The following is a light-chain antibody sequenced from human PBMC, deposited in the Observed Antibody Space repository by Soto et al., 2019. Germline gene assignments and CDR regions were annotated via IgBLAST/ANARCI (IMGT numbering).Light chain of an antibody. V-gene: IGKV3-15*01. CDR1: QSVSSN. CDR3: QQYNNWPFT. Sequence: EILMTQSPATLSVSPGERATLSCRASQSVSSNLAWYQHKPGQAPTLLIYGASTRATGIPASFGGSGSGTEFTLTISSLQSEDFAVYYCQQYNNWPFTFGQGTRLEIK. J-gene: IGKJ2*01. CDR2: GAS.